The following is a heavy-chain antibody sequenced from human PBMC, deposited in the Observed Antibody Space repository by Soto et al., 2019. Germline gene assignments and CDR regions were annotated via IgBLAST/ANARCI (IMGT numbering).Heavy chain of an antibody. CDR2: ISSSSSTI. CDR1: GFTFSSYS. D-gene: IGHD5-12*01. V-gene: IGHV3-48*01. Sequence: VQLVESGGGLVQPGGSLRLSCAASGFTFSSYSMNWVRQAPGKGLEWVSYISSSSSTIYYADSVKGRFTISRDNAKNSLYLQMNSLRAEDTAVYYCARARWMAVYYMDVWGKGTTVTVSS. CDR3: ARARWMAVYYMDV. J-gene: IGHJ6*03.